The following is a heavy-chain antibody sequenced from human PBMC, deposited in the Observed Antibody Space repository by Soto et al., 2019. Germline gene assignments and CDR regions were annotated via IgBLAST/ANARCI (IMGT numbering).Heavy chain of an antibody. CDR1: GFTVSSNY. D-gene: IGHD6-6*01. V-gene: IGHV3-53*01. J-gene: IGHJ6*02. CDR2: IYSGGST. CDR3: AREGYSSSSDYYYGMDV. Sequence: PGGSLRLSCAASGFTVSSNYMSWVRQAPGKGLEWVSVIYSGGSTYYADSVKGRFTISRDNSKSTLYLQMNSLRAEDTAVYYCAREGYSSSSDYYYGMDVWGQGTTVTVSS.